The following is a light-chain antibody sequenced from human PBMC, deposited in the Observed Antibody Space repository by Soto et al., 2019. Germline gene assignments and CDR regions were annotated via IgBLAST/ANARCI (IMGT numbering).Light chain of an antibody. CDR1: QGISTY. J-gene: IGKJ1*01. CDR3: QQSYSTTWT. V-gene: IGKV1-39*01. CDR2: AAS. Sequence: DIQMTQSPSSLSASVGDRVTITCRASQGISTYLTWYQQKPGKAPKLLIYAASSLQSGVPSRFSGSGSETDVTLTISSLQPEDFATYSCQQSYSTTWTFGEGTKVEIK.